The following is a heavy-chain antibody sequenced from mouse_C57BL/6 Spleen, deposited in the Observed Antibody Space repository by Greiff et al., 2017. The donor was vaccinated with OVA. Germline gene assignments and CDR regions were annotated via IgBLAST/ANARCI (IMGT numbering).Heavy chain of an antibody. CDR1: GYAFTNYL. CDR3: ARGGNLWPFAY. CDR2: INPGSGGT. Sequence: QVQLQQSGAELVRPGTSVKVSCKASGYAFTNYLIEWVKQRPGQGLAWIGVINPGSGGTNYNEKFKGKATLTADKSSSTAYMQLSSLTSEDSAVYFGARGGNLWPFAYWGQGTLVTVSA. D-gene: IGHD1-1*01. J-gene: IGHJ3*01. V-gene: IGHV1-54*01.